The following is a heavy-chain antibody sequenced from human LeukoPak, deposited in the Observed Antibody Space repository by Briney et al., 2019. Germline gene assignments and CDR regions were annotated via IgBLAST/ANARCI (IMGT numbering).Heavy chain of an antibody. V-gene: IGHV3-11*01. CDR3: ARGPYCSSTSCYTAYYYYGMDV. D-gene: IGHD2-2*02. CDR1: GFTLSDYY. CDR2: ICSSGSTI. J-gene: IGHJ6*02. Sequence: NPGGSLRLSCAASGFTLSDYYTSWMRQAPGKGLEWVSYICSSGSTIYYADSVKGRFTISRDNAKNSLYLQMNSLRAEDTAVYYCARGPYCSSTSCYTAYYYYGMDVWGQGTTVTVSS.